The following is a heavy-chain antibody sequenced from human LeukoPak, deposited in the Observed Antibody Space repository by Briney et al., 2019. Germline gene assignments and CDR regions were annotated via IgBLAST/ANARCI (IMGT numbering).Heavy chain of an antibody. V-gene: IGHV1-69*05. Sequence: GSSVKVSCKASGGTFSSYAISWVRQAPGQGLEWMGGIIPIFGIANYAQKFQGRVTITTDESTSTAYMELSSLRSEDTAVYYCARGIYSSSSDFDYWGQGTLVTVSS. D-gene: IGHD6-6*01. CDR2: IIPIFGIA. CDR3: ARGIYSSSSDFDY. CDR1: GGTFSSYA. J-gene: IGHJ4*02.